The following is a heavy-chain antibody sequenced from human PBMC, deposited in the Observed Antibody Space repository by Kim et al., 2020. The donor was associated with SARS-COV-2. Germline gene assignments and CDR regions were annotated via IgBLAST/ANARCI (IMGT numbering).Heavy chain of an antibody. J-gene: IGHJ3*02. CDR3: ARDSLSGYTNFDI. CDR2: ISSSSSYI. D-gene: IGHD3-3*01. Sequence: GGSLRLSCAASGFTFSSYSMNWVRQAPGKGLEWVSSISSSSSYIYYADSVKGRFTISRDNAKNSLYLQMNSLRAEDTAVYYCARDSLSGYTNFDIWGQGTMVTVSS. CDR1: GFTFSSYS. V-gene: IGHV3-21*01.